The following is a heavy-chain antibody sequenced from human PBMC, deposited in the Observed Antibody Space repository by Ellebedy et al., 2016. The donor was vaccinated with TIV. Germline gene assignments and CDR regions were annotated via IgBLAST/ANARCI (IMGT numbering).Heavy chain of an antibody. J-gene: IGHJ4*02. D-gene: IGHD6-19*01. CDR3: ARGDRGSGWYWDK. V-gene: IGHV5-10-1*01. CDR1: GYSFISYW. CDR2: IDPSDSYI. Sequence: GESLKISCKGSGYSFISYWISWVRQMPGKGLEWMGRIDPSDSYIDYNPSFQGHVTISADKSINTAYLQWSSLKASDTAIYYCARGDRGSGWYWDKWGQGTLVTVSS.